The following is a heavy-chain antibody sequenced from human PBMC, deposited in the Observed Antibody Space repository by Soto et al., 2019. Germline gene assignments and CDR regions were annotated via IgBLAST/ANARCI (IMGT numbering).Heavy chain of an antibody. D-gene: IGHD4-4*01. CDR2: IYYSGSN. CDR3: ARDPVTTERYYGMDV. V-gene: IGHV4-31*01. J-gene: IGHJ6*02. Sequence: TRSLTWTVSGGSITSSGYDWGWSREHAGKGLESIGYIYYSGSNSYNPSLTRPATITADTSKTQSSLQPSSVTAADTAVYYCARDPVTTERYYGMDVWAQGTTATASS. CDR1: GGSITSSGYD.